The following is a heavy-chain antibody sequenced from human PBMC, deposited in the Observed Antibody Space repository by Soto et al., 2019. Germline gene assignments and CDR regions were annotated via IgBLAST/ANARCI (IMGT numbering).Heavy chain of an antibody. Sequence: SETLSLTCTVSGVSSNNYCLSWVRQSPGKGLEWIGYVCYSGSTDHNPSLKSRITISFDTSKNQFFLKLSSVTAADTAVYYCARQDTSGYAFDYWGQGTLVTVSS. J-gene: IGHJ4*02. CDR2: VCYSGST. CDR3: ARQDTSGYAFDY. V-gene: IGHV4-59*08. D-gene: IGHD3-22*01. CDR1: GVSSNNYC.